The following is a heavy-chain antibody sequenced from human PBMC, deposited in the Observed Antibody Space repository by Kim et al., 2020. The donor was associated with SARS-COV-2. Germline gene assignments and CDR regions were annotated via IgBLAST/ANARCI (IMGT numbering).Heavy chain of an antibody. D-gene: IGHD3-22*01. Sequence: SVKVSCKASGGTFSSYAISWVRQAPGQGLEWMGGIIPIFGTANYAQKFQGRVTITADESTSTAYMELSSLRSEDTAVYYCARDQGYDSSAMGERWKYYYYGMDVWGQGTTVTVSS. V-gene: IGHV1-69*13. J-gene: IGHJ6*02. CDR2: IIPIFGTA. CDR1: GGTFSSYA. CDR3: ARDQGYDSSAMGERWKYYYYGMDV.